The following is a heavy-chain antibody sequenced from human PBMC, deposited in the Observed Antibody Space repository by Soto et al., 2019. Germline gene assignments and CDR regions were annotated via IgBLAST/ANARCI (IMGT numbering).Heavy chain of an antibody. Sequence: QVQLVQSGAEVKKPGSSVKVSCKASGGTFSSYAISWVRQAPGQGLEWMGGIIPIFGTANYAQKFQGRVTITADESTSTASMGLSSLRSEDTAVYYCARENRWEVSPVPYFDYWGQGTLVTVSS. CDR3: ARENRWEVSPVPYFDY. CDR2: IIPIFGTA. J-gene: IGHJ4*02. V-gene: IGHV1-69*01. D-gene: IGHD3-16*02. CDR1: GGTFSSYA.